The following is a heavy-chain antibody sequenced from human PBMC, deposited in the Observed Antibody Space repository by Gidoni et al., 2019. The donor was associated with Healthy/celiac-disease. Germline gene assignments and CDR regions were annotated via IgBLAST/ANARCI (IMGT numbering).Heavy chain of an antibody. D-gene: IGHD5-18*01. CDR2: ISTSGST. Sequence: QVQLQESGPGLAKPSETLSLTCTVSGGSISSYYWSWIRQPAGKGLEWIGRISTSGSTNYNPSLKSRVTMSVDTSKNQFSLKLSSVTAADTAVYYCAREIVDTAMVFFDYWGQGTLVTVSS. J-gene: IGHJ4*02. CDR3: AREIVDTAMVFFDY. CDR1: GGSISSYY. V-gene: IGHV4-4*07.